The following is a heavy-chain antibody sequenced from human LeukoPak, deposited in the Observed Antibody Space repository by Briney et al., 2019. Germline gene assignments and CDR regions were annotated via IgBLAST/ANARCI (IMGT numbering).Heavy chain of an antibody. Sequence: GESLKISFQGYGYHFPTYWIGWMRQLSGKGLEWMAIITPGNSDTQYSPSLQGQVTISADKSTSTAYLQWSSLKASDSAMYYCATRIDGTYYWGQGTLVTVSS. J-gene: IGHJ4*02. D-gene: IGHD1-26*01. V-gene: IGHV5-51*01. CDR1: GYHFPTYW. CDR3: ATRIDGTYY. CDR2: ITPGNSDT.